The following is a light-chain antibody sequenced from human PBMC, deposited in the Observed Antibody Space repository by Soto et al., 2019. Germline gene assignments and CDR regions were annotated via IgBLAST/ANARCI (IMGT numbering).Light chain of an antibody. Sequence: EIVLTQSPGTLSLSPGEGATLSCRASQTVRSRCLAWYQQKPGQAPRLLIYSASTRATGIADRFSGSGSGTDFTLTISRLEPEGFAVYYCQHYGNSPPYTFGQGTKLEIK. V-gene: IGKV3-20*01. J-gene: IGKJ2*01. CDR3: QHYGNSPPYT. CDR2: SAS. CDR1: QTVRSRC.